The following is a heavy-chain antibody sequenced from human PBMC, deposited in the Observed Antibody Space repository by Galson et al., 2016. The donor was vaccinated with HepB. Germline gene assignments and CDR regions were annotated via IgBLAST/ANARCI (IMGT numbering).Heavy chain of an antibody. CDR1: GFTFDNYT. J-gene: IGHJ2*01. V-gene: IGHV3-21*01. CDR3: ARSVGWYFDV. CDR2: VSHSSTYV. Sequence: SLRLSCAASGFTFDNYTMNWLRQAPGKGLEWVSSVSHSSTYVNYADSVQGRFTISRDNAKNSLYLEMNSLRVEDTAVFYCARSVGWYFDVWGRGTLVTVSS.